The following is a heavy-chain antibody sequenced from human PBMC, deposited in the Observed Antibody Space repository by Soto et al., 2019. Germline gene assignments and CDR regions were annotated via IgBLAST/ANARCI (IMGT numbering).Heavy chain of an antibody. V-gene: IGHV4-30-4*01. CDR2: IYYSGFT. CDR3: ARSDNYVPLDQ. CDR1: GGSISSGDYY. J-gene: IGHJ4*02. Sequence: QVQLQESGPGLVKPSQTLSLTCTVSGGSISSGDYYWSWIRQPPGKGLEWIGYIYYSGFTYYNPSLNSRLTMSVDTSKNQFSLKLSSVIAADTAVDYCARSDNYVPLDQWGQGTLVTVSS. D-gene: IGHD4-4*01.